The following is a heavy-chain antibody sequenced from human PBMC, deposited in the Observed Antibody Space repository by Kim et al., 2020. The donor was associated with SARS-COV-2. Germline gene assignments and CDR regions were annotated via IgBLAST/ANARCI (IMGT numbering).Heavy chain of an antibody. D-gene: IGHD3-22*01. CDR1: GFTFSSYA. Sequence: GGSLRLSCAASGFTFSSYAMHWVRQAPGKGLEWVAVISYDGSNKYYADSVKGRFTISRDNSKNTLYLQMNSLRAEDTAVYYCARGGGYDSSGYTNFDYWGQGTLVTVSS. V-gene: IGHV3-30-3*01. J-gene: IGHJ4*02. CDR3: ARGGGYDSSGYTNFDY. CDR2: ISYDGSNK.